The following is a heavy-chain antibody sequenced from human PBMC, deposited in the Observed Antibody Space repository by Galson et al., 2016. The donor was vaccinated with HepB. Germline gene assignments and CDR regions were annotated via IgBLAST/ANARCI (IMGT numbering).Heavy chain of an antibody. V-gene: IGHV4-61*01. D-gene: IGHD1/OR15-1a*01. J-gene: IGHJ4*02. CDR2: IYNSGGT. CDR3: ARGNRY. CDR1: GDSVSTSSYY. Sequence: LSLTCTVSGDSVSTSSYYWSWFRQPPGKGLEWIGYIYNSGGTSYNPSLQSRVTMSVDTSKNPFSLKVNSVTAADTAVYYWARGNRYWGPGTLVTVSS.